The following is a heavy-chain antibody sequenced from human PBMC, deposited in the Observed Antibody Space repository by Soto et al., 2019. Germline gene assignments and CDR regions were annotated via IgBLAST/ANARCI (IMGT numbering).Heavy chain of an antibody. CDR2: ISGSGGGT. D-gene: IGHD6-19*01. V-gene: IGHV3-23*01. CDR3: AKDTVWQPVSGITDY. J-gene: IGHJ4*02. Sequence: GSLRLSCAASVFTFSSCAMSWVRQAPGKGLEWVSAISGSGGGTNYADSVKGRFTMSRDNSKNTLYLQMNSLRAEDTAIYYCAKDTVWQPVSGITDYWGQGTLVT. CDR1: VFTFSSCA.